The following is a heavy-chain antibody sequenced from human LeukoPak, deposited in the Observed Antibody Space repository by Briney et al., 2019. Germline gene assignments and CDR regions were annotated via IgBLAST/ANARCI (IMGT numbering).Heavy chain of an antibody. CDR3: ATVNTIFSLSAFDI. CDR2: FDPEDGET. CDR1: GYTLTELS. J-gene: IGHJ3*02. Sequence: GASVKVSCKVPGYTLTELSMHWVRQAPGKGFEWMGGFDPEDGETIYAQKFQGRVTMTEDTSTDTAYMELSSLRSEDTAVYYCATVNTIFSLSAFDIWGQGTMVTVSS. D-gene: IGHD3-9*01. V-gene: IGHV1-24*01.